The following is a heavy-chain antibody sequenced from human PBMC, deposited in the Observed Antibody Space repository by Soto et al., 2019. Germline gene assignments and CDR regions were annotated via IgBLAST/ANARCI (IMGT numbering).Heavy chain of an antibody. Sequence: EVQLVESGGGLVQPGGFLRLSCAASGFTFSTSNMNWVRQAPGKGLEWVSYISSTGYTIYYADSVKGRFTISRDNAKNSLYLQVNSLRDEDTAVYYCARGDSSVHLFDYWGQGTLFTVSS. CDR2: ISSTGYTI. CDR1: GFTFSTSN. D-gene: IGHD3-22*01. J-gene: IGHJ4*02. CDR3: ARGDSSVHLFDY. V-gene: IGHV3-48*02.